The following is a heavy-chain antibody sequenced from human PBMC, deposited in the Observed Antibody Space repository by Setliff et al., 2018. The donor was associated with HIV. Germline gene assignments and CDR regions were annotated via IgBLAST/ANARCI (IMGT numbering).Heavy chain of an antibody. V-gene: IGHV3-30*02. Sequence: GGSLRLSCAASGFTFSTYGMHWVRQAPGKGLEWVAVIWHNGSNENYADSVKGRFTISRDNSKNTLYLQMSSLRVDDTAVYYCVKEAYSNTWNYYYYYIDVWGKGTTVTVSS. CDR1: GFTFSTYG. CDR3: VKEAYSNTWNYYYYYIDV. CDR2: IWHNGSNE. D-gene: IGHD6-13*01. J-gene: IGHJ6*03.